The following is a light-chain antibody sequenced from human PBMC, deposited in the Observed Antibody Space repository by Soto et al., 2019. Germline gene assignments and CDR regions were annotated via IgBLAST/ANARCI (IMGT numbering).Light chain of an antibody. J-gene: IGKJ2*03. CDR1: RDISSS. CDR2: AAS. CDR3: QKDNSAANS. V-gene: IGKV1-27*01. Sequence: DVQMTQSPSSLSASVGDRVTITCRASRDISSSLAWYQQKPGKVPKLLIYAASTLHAGVQSRFSGSGSGTFFTLTINSLQPEDVATSYCQKDNSAANSFGRGTRLEIK.